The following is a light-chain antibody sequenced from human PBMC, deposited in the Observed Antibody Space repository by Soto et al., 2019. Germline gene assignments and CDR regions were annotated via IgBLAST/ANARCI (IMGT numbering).Light chain of an antibody. J-gene: IGLJ3*02. CDR2: INSDGSH. Sequence: QLVLTQSPSASASLGASVRLTCTLSSGHSSYAIAWHQQQPEKGPRYLMKINSDGSHRKGDGIPDRFSGSSSGAERYLTIPSLQSEDEADYYCQTWGTGPWVFGGGTKLTV. CDR3: QTWGTGPWV. V-gene: IGLV4-69*01. CDR1: SGHSSYA.